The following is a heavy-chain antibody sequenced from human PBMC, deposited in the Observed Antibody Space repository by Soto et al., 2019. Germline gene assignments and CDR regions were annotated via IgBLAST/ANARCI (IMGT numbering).Heavy chain of an antibody. V-gene: IGHV3-23*01. CDR2: ISGSGGST. CDR3: AKDGPYYDSSGYYQYYFDY. Sequence: LRLSCAASGFTFSSYAMSWVRQAPGKGLEWVSAISGSGGSTYYADSVKGRFTISRDNSKNTLYLQMNSLRAEDTAVYYCAKDGPYYDSSGYYQYYFDYWGQGTLVTVSS. J-gene: IGHJ4*02. CDR1: GFTFSSYA. D-gene: IGHD3-22*01.